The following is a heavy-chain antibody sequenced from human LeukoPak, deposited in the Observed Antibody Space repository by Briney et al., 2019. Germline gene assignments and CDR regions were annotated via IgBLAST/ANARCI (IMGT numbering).Heavy chain of an antibody. J-gene: IGHJ4*02. D-gene: IGHD3-10*01. Sequence: PSETLSLTCTVSGGSISSSYSYWGWIRQPPGKGLEWIGNIYYSGSTYYNPSLKSRVTISVDRSKNQFSLKLSSVTAADTAVYYCASVRGGRFEYWGQGTLVTVSS. CDR1: GGSISSSYSY. CDR3: ASVRGGRFEY. V-gene: IGHV4-39*07. CDR2: IYYSGST.